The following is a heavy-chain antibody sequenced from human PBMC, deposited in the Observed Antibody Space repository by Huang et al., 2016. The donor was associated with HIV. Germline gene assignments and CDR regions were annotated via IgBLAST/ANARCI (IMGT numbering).Heavy chain of an antibody. D-gene: IGHD1-7*01. V-gene: IGHV3-7*01. CDR1: TFTFGAYW. J-gene: IGHJ6*02. CDR3: ATKTAGMDI. CDR2: IKQDESEK. Sequence: VESGGRSVQPGGSIKLSCVGSTFTFGAYWMSWVRQPPGKGVEWVANIKQDESEKYYVDSVKGLFNISRDNARKVLFLEMDNLRVEDTAMYFCATKTAGMDIWGQGTTVTVSS.